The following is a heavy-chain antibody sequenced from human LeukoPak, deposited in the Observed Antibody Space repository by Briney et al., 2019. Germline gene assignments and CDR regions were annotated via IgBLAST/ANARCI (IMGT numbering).Heavy chain of an antibody. V-gene: IGHV4-34*01. CDR1: GGSFSGYY. D-gene: IGHD4-23*01. J-gene: IGHJ2*01. Sequence: KSSETLSLTCAVYGGSFSGYYWSWIRQPPGKGLEWIGEINHSGSTNYNPSLKSRVTISVDTSKNQFSLKLSSVTAADTAVYYCARPRRTTVVTPGHWYFDLWGRGTLVTVSS. CDR3: ARPRRTTVVTPGHWYFDL. CDR2: INHSGST.